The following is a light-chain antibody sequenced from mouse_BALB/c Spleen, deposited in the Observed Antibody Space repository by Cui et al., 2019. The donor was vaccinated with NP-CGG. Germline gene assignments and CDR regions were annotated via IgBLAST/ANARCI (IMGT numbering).Light chain of an antibody. V-gene: IGLV1*01. CDR3: ALWYSNHWV. Sequence: QAVVAQEAAPTTSPGETVTLTCRSSTGAVIVSNYASWIQEKPDHLFTGLIGGTNNRTPGVPARFSGSLIGDKAALTITGAQTEDEAIYFCALWYSNHWVFGGGTKLTVL. CDR1: TGAVIVSNY. J-gene: IGLJ1*01. CDR2: GTN.